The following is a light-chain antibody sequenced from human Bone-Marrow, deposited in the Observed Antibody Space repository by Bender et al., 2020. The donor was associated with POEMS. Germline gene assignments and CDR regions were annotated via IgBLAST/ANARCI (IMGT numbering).Light chain of an antibody. J-gene: IGLJ2*01. CDR1: ALPKQY. V-gene: IGLV3-25*03. CDR3: QSADSSGSYVV. Sequence: SYELTQPPSVSVSPGQTARITCSGDALPKQYAYWYQLKPGHAPLLVISKDTERPSGIPERFSGSSSGTIVTLTISGVQAEDEADYYCQSADSSGSYVVFGGGTKLTVL. CDR2: KDT.